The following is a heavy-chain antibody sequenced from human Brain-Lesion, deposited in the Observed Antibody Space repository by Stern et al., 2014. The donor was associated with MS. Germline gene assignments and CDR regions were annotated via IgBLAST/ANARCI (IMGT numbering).Heavy chain of an antibody. J-gene: IGHJ4*02. V-gene: IGHV4-34*01. D-gene: IGHD2-21*01. Sequence: QVQLQQWGAGLLKPSETLPLTCGVYGGSFSGYYWTWIRQPPGKGLEWIGEINHSGRINYNPSLESRVTMSVDTSKHQLSLRLSSATAADTAVYYCARDVGGAFDYWGQGTLVTVSS. CDR1: GGSFSGYY. CDR2: INHSGRI. CDR3: ARDVGGAFDY.